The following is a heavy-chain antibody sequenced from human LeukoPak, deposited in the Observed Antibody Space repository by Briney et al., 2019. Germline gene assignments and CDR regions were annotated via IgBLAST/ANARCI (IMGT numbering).Heavy chain of an antibody. Sequence: GGSLRLSCAASGFTFSSYAMHWVRQAPGKGLEYVSAISSNGGSTYYANSVKGRFTISRDNSKNTLYLQMGSLRAEDMAVYYCAREGRDTAMVDYWGQGTLVTVSS. CDR3: AREGRDTAMVDY. D-gene: IGHD5-18*01. CDR2: ISSNGGST. CDR1: GFTFSSYA. V-gene: IGHV3-64*01. J-gene: IGHJ4*02.